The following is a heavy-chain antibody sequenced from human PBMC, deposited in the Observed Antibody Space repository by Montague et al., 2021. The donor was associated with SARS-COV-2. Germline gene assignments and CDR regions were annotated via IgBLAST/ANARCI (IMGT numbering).Heavy chain of an antibody. D-gene: IGHD3-10*01. CDR3: ARLGDGVVPSPILGVGPYYSCYYMDV. J-gene: IGHJ6*03. V-gene: IGHV4-34*01. CDR2: IHHGGST. CDR1: GGSFSTYS. Sequence: SEILSLTCAVHGGSFSTYSWNWIRQPPGKGLEWIGEIHHGGSTNYNPSLKSRVTISADTSKNQFSLKLTSVAAADTAVYYCARLGDGVVPSPILGVGPYYSCYYMDVWGKGTTVTVSS.